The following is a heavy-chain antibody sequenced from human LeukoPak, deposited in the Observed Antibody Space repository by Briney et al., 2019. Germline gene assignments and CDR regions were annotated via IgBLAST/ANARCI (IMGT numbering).Heavy chain of an antibody. Sequence: PGRSLRLSCAASGFTFSSYGMHWVRQAPGKGLEWVAVIWYDGSNKYYADSVKGRFTISRDNSKNTLYLQTNSLRAEDTAVYYCARDYYYDSSGYYRPWGQGTLDTVSS. CDR1: GFTFSSYG. V-gene: IGHV3-33*01. CDR3: ARDYYYDSSGYYRP. J-gene: IGHJ5*02. CDR2: IWYDGSNK. D-gene: IGHD3-22*01.